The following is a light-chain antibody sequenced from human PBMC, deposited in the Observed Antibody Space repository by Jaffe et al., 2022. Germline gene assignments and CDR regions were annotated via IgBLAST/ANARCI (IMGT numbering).Light chain of an antibody. CDR1: GTDVGGHNY. CDR2: EVI. J-gene: IGLJ2*01. Sequence: QSALAQPPSASGSRGQSVTISCSGTGTDVGGHNYVSWYQHHPGQAPKLIIYEVIKRPSGVPDRFSGSKSGYTASLTVSGLQPEDEADYYCSSYAGTNNFVVFGGGTKLTVL. CDR3: SSYAGTNNFVV. V-gene: IGLV2-8*01.